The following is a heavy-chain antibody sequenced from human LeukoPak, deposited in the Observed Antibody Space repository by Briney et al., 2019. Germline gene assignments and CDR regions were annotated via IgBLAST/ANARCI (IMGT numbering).Heavy chain of an antibody. CDR3: AKDRSGDLDT. V-gene: IGHV3-9*01. D-gene: IGHD4-17*01. CDR1: GFNFHEYA. CDR2: VLSNSDHV. Sequence: GGSLRLSGTASGFNFHEYAFHWVRQVPGKGLEWVSGVLSNSDHVGYADSVKGRFTISRDNAKNSLYLQMNSLRSDDTALYYCAKDRSGDLDTWGQGTLVTVSS. J-gene: IGHJ5*01.